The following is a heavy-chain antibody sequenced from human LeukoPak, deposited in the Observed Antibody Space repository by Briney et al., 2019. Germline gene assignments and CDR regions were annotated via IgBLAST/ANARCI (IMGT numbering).Heavy chain of an antibody. J-gene: IGHJ6*03. CDR3: ARDRRVRGVTEKYYYYMDV. CDR1: GYTFTGYY. CDR2: INPNSGGT. Sequence: ASVKVSCKASGYTFTGYYMYWVRQAPGQGLEWMGWINPNSGGTNYAQKFQGRVTMTRDTSISTAYMELSRLRSDDTAVYYCARDRRVRGVTEKYYYYMDVWGKGTTVTVSS. V-gene: IGHV1-2*02. D-gene: IGHD3-10*01.